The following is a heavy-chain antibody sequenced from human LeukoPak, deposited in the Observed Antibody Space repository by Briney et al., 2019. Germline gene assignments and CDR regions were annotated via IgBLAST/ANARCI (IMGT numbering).Heavy chain of an antibody. Sequence: GASVKVSCKASGGTFSSYAISWVRQAPGQGLEWMGGIIPIFGTANYAQKFQGRVTITADKSTSTAYMELSRLRSDDTAVYYCARGDYYDSSGYYFPIDYWGQGTLVTVSS. V-gene: IGHV1-69*06. J-gene: IGHJ4*02. CDR3: ARGDYYDSSGYYFPIDY. CDR1: GGTFSSYA. CDR2: IIPIFGTA. D-gene: IGHD3-22*01.